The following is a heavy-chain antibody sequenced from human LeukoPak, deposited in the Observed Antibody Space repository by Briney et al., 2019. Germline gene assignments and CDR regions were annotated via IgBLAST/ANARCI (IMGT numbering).Heavy chain of an antibody. D-gene: IGHD1-1*01. CDR2: ISNSGTFI. CDR3: AREGNSGPRDFDY. Sequence: GGSLRLSCAASGFTFSSYEMNWVRQAPGKGLEWVSYISNSGTFIYYADSVKGRFTISRDNAKNSLHLQLESLRAEDTAVYYCAREGNSGPRDFDYWGQGTLVTVSS. J-gene: IGHJ4*02. V-gene: IGHV3-48*03. CDR1: GFTFSSYE.